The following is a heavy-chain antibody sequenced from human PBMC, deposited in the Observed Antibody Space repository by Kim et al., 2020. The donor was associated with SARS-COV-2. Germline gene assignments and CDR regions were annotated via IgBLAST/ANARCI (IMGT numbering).Heavy chain of an antibody. CDR2: INREGSGT. D-gene: IGHD3-10*01. CDR3: AKKEGRSGYY. CDR1: GFTFSNYV. V-gene: IGHV3-23*01. Sequence: GGSLRLSCAASGFTFSNYVMTWVRRAPGMGLEWVSSINREGSGTYYADSVKGRFTISRDNSKNTLYLQMNSLRAEDTAIYYCAKKEGRSGYYWGQGALVTVSS. J-gene: IGHJ4*02.